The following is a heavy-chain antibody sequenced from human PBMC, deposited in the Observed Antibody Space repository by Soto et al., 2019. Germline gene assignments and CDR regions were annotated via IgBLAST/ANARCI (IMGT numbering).Heavy chain of an antibody. J-gene: IGHJ6*02. V-gene: IGHV4-38-2*02. D-gene: IGHD6-13*01. Sequence: QVQLQESGPGLVKPSETLSLTCAVSGYSISSGYYWGWIRQPPGKGLEWIGSIYHSGSTYYNPSLKSRVTISVDTSKNQFSLKLSSVTAADTAVYYCARDSSSWYEDYYYGMDVWGQGTTVTVSS. CDR2: IYHSGST. CDR3: ARDSSSWYEDYYYGMDV. CDR1: GYSISSGYY.